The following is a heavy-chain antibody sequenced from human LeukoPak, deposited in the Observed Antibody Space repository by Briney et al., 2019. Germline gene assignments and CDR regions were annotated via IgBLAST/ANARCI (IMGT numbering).Heavy chain of an antibody. CDR2: IRYDGSNK. D-gene: IGHD3-22*01. V-gene: IGHV3-30*02. CDR1: EFSVGSNY. Sequence: GGSLRLSCAASEFSVGSNYMTWVRQAPGKGLEWVAFIRYDGSNKYYADSVKGRFTISRDNSKKTLYLRMNSLRPEDTAVYYCAKDFSVYYYDSRVLDYWGQGTLVTVSS. J-gene: IGHJ4*02. CDR3: AKDFSVYYYDSRVLDY.